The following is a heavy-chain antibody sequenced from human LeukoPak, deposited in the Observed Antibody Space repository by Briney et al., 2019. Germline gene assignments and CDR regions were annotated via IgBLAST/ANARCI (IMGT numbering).Heavy chain of an antibody. J-gene: IGHJ5*02. Sequence: ASVKVSCKASGYTFSDYHMHWVRQAPGQGSEWMGSINPNNGATNYAQKFQGRVTMTRDTSISTVYMDLSSLRSDDTAVYYCTREGRPANYYDWFDPWGQGTLATVSS. CDR2: INPNNGAT. D-gene: IGHD3-10*01. CDR1: GYTFSDYH. V-gene: IGHV1-2*02. CDR3: TREGRPANYYDWFDP.